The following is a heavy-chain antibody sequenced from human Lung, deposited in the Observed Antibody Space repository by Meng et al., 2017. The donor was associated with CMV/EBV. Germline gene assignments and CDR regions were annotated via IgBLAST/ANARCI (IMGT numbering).Heavy chain of an antibody. D-gene: IGHD3-3*01. V-gene: IGHV4-59*01. Sequence: GSLRLXCTVFGTSISPYYWSWIRQPPGKGLEWIGYIYFNGNTNYNPALKSRVTMSLDTSMNQFSLKLNSVTAADTAVYYCARDRSDLWSGSFDPWGRGTXVTVSS. J-gene: IGHJ5*02. CDR3: ARDRSDLWSGSFDP. CDR1: GTSISPYY. CDR2: IYFNGNT.